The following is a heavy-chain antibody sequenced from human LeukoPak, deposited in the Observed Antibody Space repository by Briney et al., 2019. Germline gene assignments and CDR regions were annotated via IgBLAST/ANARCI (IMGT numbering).Heavy chain of an antibody. CDR2: ISGTSNTI. J-gene: IGHJ4*02. D-gene: IGHD6-13*01. Sequence: GGSLRLSCAASGFSFSSYWMSWVRQAPGKGLEWVSYISGTSNTIYYADSVKGRFTISRDNAKNSMYLQMNSLRAEDTAVYYCARDRWSASGSSWYDYWGQGTQVTVSS. CDR1: GFSFSSYW. CDR3: ARDRWSASGSSWYDY. V-gene: IGHV3-48*04.